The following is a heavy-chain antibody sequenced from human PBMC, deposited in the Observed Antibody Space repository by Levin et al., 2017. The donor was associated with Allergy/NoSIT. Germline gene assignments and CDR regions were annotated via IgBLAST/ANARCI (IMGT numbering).Heavy chain of an antibody. CDR1: GYSIRSSNW. Sequence: SQTLSLPCAVSGYSIRSSNWWGWIRQPPGKGLEWIGYIYYSGSTYYNPSLKSRVTMSVDTSKNQFSLKLSSVTAVDTAVYYCARTRDGYNVFDYWGQGTPVTVSS. CDR2: IYYSGST. D-gene: IGHD5-24*01. CDR3: ARTRDGYNVFDY. J-gene: IGHJ4*02. V-gene: IGHV4-28*01.